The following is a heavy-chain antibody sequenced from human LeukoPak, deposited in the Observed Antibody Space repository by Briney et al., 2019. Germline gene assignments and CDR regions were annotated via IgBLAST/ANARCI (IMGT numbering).Heavy chain of an antibody. CDR1: GFTFSSFS. CDR3: ARCVGSSTSCYDF. J-gene: IGHJ4*02. D-gene: IGHD2-2*01. CDR2: ISHSSNYI. V-gene: IGHV3-21*01. Sequence: PGGSLRLSCAASGFTFSSFSMNWVRQAPGKGLEWVSSISHSSNYIYYADSVKGRFTISRDNAKSSLYLQMNGLRAEDTAVYYCARCVGSSTSCYDFWGQGTLVTVSS.